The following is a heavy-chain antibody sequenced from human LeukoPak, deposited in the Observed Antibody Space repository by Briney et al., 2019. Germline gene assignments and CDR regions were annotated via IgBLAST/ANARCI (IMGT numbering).Heavy chain of an antibody. Sequence: PGRSLRLSCAASGFTFSSYGVHWVRQAPGKGLEWVAVISYDGSNKYYADSVKGRFTISRDNSKNTVYLQMNSLRAEDTAFYYCARGFLDFDFWGHGTLVTVPS. D-gene: IGHD3-3*01. CDR3: ARGFLDFDF. CDR1: GFTFSSYG. V-gene: IGHV3-30*03. J-gene: IGHJ4*01. CDR2: ISYDGSNK.